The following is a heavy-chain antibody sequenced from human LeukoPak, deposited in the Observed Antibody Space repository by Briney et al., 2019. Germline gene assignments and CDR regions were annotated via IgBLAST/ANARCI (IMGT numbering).Heavy chain of an antibody. CDR1: GFTLYDYG. CDR3: ARSEGPMVRGVISYY. D-gene: IGHD3-10*01. V-gene: IGHV3-20*04. J-gene: IGHJ4*02. Sequence: GGSLRLSRGASGFTLYDYGISWGPQAPGKGVEGVPGINWNGGSTGYADSVKGRFTISSDNAKNSLYLQMNSLRAEDTALYYCARSEGPMVRGVISYYWGQGTLVTVSS. CDR2: INWNGGST.